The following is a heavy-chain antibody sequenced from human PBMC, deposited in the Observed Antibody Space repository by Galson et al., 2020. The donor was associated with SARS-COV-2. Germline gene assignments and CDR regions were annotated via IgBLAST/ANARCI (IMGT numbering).Heavy chain of an antibody. V-gene: IGHV3-48*04. Sequence: GESLKISCAASGFTFSSYSMNWVRQAPGKGLEWVSYISSSSSTIYYADSVKGRFTISRDNAKNSLYLQMNSLRAEDTAVYYCARLPGVYMDVWGKGTTVTVSS. J-gene: IGHJ6*03. CDR3: ARLPGVYMDV. CDR2: ISSSSSTI. CDR1: GFTFSSYS. D-gene: IGHD3-3*01.